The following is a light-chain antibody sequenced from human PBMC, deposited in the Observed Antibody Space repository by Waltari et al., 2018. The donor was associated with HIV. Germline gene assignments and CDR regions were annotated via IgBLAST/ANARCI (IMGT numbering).Light chain of an antibody. CDR1: SSNIGRNS. CDR3: ATWDDTLNGVI. J-gene: IGLJ2*01. V-gene: IGLV1-44*01. CDR2: STN. Sequence: QSVLTQPPSASGTPGQRVTITCSGGSSNIGRNSGHWYQQLPGTAPRLLLYSTNQRPSRVPDRFSGSKSGTSASLAISGLQSEDEADYYCATWDDTLNGVIFGGGTKLTVL.